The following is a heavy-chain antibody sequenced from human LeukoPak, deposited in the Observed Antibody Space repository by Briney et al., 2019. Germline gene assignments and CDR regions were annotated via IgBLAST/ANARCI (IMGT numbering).Heavy chain of an antibody. CDR2: LNPTGGSS. CDR1: GYTVTSYY. D-gene: IGHD5-24*01. J-gene: IGHJ6*02. CDR3: ARDLRDGYTRNYYNYYGMDV. V-gene: IGHV1-46*01. Sequence: ASVKVSCKASGYTVTSYYMHWVRQAPGQGLEWMGILNPTGGSSSFAQKFQGRATLTRATSTSTVYMELSSLRSEDTAVYYCARDLRDGYTRNYYNYYGMDVWGQGTTVTVSS.